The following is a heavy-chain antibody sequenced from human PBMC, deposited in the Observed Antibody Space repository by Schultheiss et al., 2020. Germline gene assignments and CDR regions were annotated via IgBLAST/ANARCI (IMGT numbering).Heavy chain of an antibody. CDR2: ISSNGGST. CDR1: GFTFSSYA. J-gene: IGHJ5*01. D-gene: IGHD3-22*01. Sequence: GGSLRLSCAASGFTFSSYAMSWVRQAPGKGLEYVSAISSNGGSTYYANSVKGRFTISRDNSKNTLYLQMGSLRAEDMAVYYCARARYYYDSSGYYDSWGQGTLVTGSS. CDR3: ARARYYYDSSGYYDS. V-gene: IGHV3-64*01.